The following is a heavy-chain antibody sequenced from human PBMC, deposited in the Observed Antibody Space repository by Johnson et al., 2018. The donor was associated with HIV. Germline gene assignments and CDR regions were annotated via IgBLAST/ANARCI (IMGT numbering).Heavy chain of an antibody. CDR3: ARGSRYTYDNDDANLLHAFDI. J-gene: IGHJ3*02. V-gene: IGHV3-30*03. Sequence: VQLVESGGSVVRRGGSLRLSCAASGFTFDDYGMSWVRQGPGKGLEWVAVISYDGSDKYYADSVKGRFTISRDSSKNKLYLQMHSLSAEDMAEYYCARGSRYTYDNDDANLLHAFDIWGQGTMVTVSS. CDR2: ISYDGSDK. CDR1: GFTFDDYG. D-gene: IGHD3-22*01.